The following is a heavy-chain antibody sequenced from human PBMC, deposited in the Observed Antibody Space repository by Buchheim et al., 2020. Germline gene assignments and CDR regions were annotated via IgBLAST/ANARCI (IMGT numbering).Heavy chain of an antibody. CDR3: ARHGGGSIAAAGVGDY. CDR2: IYYSGST. D-gene: IGHD6-13*01. J-gene: IGHJ4*02. V-gene: IGHV4-39*01. Sequence: QLQLQESGPGLVKPSETLSLTCTVSGGSISSSSYYWGWIRQPPGKGLEWIGSIYYSGSTYYNPSLKSRVTISVDTSKNQFSLKLSSVTAADTAVYYCARHGGGSIAAAGVGDYWGQGTL. CDR1: GGSISSSSYY.